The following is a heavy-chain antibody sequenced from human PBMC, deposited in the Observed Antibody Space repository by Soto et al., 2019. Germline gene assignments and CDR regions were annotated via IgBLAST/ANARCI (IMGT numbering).Heavy chain of an antibody. CDR3: ARDGPLAVAGNYYYGMDV. CDR2: IWYDGSNK. D-gene: IGHD6-19*01. J-gene: IGHJ6*02. CDR1: GFTFSSYG. V-gene: IGHV3-33*01. Sequence: PGGSLRLSCAASGFTFSSYGMHWVRQAPGKGLEWVAVIWYDGSNKYYAGSVKGRFTISRDNSKNTLYLQMNSLRAEDTAVYYCARDGPLAVAGNYYYGMDVWGQGTTVTVSS.